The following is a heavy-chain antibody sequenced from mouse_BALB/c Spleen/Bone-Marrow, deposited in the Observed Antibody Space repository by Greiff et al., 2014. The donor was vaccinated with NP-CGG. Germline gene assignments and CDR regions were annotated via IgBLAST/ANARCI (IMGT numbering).Heavy chain of an antibody. Sequence: VQGVESGAELVRPGASVKLSCKASGYTFTSYWMHWVKQRPGQGLEWIGEINPSNGRTNYNEKSKSKATLTVDKSSSTAYMQLSSQTSEDSAVYYCARTYFDYWGQGTTLTVSS. CDR3: ARTYFDY. CDR1: GYTFTSYW. V-gene: IGHV1S81*02. J-gene: IGHJ2*01. CDR2: INPSNGRT.